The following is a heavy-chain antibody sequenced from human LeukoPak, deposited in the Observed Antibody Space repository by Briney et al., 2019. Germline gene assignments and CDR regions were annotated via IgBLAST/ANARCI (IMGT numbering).Heavy chain of an antibody. CDR3: AAYYYDSSGYYLGAFDI. CDR1: GYTLTELS. CDR2: FDPEDGET. V-gene: IGHV1-24*01. D-gene: IGHD3-22*01. Sequence: VASVKVSCKVSGYTLTELSMHWVRQAPGKGLEWKGGFDPEDGETIYAQKFQGRVTMTEDTSTDTAYMELSSLRSEDTAVYYCAAYYYDSSGYYLGAFDIWGQGTMVTVSS. J-gene: IGHJ3*02.